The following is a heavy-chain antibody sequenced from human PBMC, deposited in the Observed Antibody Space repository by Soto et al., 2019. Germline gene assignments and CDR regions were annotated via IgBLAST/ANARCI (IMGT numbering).Heavy chain of an antibody. CDR3: TRTYCGGDCYYYYYYGMDV. CDR1: GFTFGDYA. V-gene: IGHV3-49*04. D-gene: IGHD2-21*02. CDR2: IRSKAYGGTT. J-gene: IGHJ6*02. Sequence: GGSLRLSCTASGFTFGDYAMSWVRQAPGKGLEWVGFIRSKAYGGTTEYAASVKGRFTISRDDSKSIAYLQMNSLKTEDTAVYYCTRTYCGGDCYYYYYYGMDVWCQGTTVTVSS.